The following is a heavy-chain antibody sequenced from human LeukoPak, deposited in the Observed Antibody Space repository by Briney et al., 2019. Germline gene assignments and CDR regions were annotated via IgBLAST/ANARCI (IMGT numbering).Heavy chain of an antibody. Sequence: GGSLRLSCAASVVTLSSYAMSWVRPAPGEGLGWGSAIIGSVGSTYYADSVKGPFTISTDKSKNTLCLQMNSLRAAETAVYYCAKGARITIFGVVIIPAYFDYWGQGTLVTVSS. D-gene: IGHD3-3*01. J-gene: IGHJ4*02. CDR3: AKGARITIFGVVIIPAYFDY. CDR1: VVTLSSYA. V-gene: IGHV3-23*01. CDR2: IIGSVGST.